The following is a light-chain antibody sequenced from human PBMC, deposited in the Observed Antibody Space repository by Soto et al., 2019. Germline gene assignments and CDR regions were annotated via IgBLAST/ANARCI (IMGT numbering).Light chain of an antibody. CDR1: QSISNH. CDR2: AAS. Sequence: DIQVTQSPSSLSASAGDRVTITCRASQSISNHLNWYQQKPGKAPKLLIYAASSLQSGVPSRFSGSGSGTDFTLTISCLQSEDFATYYCQQYYSYPRTLGQGTKVDIK. CDR3: QQYYSYPRT. J-gene: IGKJ1*01. V-gene: IGKV1-39*01.